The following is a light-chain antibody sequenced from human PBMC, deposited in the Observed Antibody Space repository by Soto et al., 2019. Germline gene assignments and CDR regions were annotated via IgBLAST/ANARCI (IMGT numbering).Light chain of an antibody. Sequence: QSALTQPASVSGSPGQSITISCSGTSSDVGNYNYVSWYQQHQGKDPKLIIYHVSYRPSGVSNRFSGSKSGNTASLTISGLQAEDEADYYCTSYTTSSTYVFGTGTKVTVL. CDR2: HVS. V-gene: IGLV2-14*01. J-gene: IGLJ1*01. CDR3: TSYTTSSTYV. CDR1: SSDVGNYNY.